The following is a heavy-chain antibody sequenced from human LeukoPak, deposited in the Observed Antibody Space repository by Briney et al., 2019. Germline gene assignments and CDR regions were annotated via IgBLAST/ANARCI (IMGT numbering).Heavy chain of an antibody. V-gene: IGHV4-59*01. D-gene: IGHD1-26*01. Sequence: SETLSLTCTVSGVSISSYYWSWIRQPPGKGLEWLGYIYYSGSTKYNPSLKSRVTISVDTSKNQFSLKLSSVTAADTAVYYCARGLGGSYWSYNWFDPWGQGTLVTVSS. CDR3: ARGLGGSYWSYNWFDP. J-gene: IGHJ5*02. CDR2: IYYSGST. CDR1: GVSISSYY.